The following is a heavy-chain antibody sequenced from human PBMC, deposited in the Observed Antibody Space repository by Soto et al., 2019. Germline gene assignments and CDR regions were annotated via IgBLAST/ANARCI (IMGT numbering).Heavy chain of an antibody. CDR3: ARERPDGARLDP. J-gene: IGHJ5*02. CDR1: GGSISSGDYY. Sequence: QVQLQESGPGLVKPSQTLSLTCTVSGGSISSGDYYWSWIHQPPGKGLEWIGYIYYSGSTYYNPSLKSRVTTSVDTSKNQFSLNLSSVTAADTAVYYCARERPDGARLDPWGQGTLVTVSS. CDR2: IYYSGST. D-gene: IGHD6-6*01. V-gene: IGHV4-30-4*01.